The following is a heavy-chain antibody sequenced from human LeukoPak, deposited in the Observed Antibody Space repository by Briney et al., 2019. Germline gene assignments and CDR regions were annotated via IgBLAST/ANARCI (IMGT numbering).Heavy chain of an antibody. Sequence: SQTLSLTCTVSGASIDSGSYFWTWIRQPPGKGLEWIGSIYYSGSTYYNPSLKSRVTISVDTSKNQFSLKLSSVTAAVTAVYYCATLTKNDSGSFRFGKKKRGYMDVWGKGTTVTISS. V-gene: IGHV4-39*01. CDR1: GASIDSGSYF. CDR2: IYYSGST. J-gene: IGHJ6*03. CDR3: ATLTKNDSGSFRFGKKKRGYMDV. D-gene: IGHD3-10*01.